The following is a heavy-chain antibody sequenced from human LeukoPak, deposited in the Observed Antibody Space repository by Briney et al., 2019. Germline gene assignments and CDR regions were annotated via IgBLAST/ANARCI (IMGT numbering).Heavy chain of an antibody. D-gene: IGHD2-15*01. Sequence: ASVKVSCKASGYTFTGYYMHWVRQAPGQGLEWMGWINPNSGGTNYAQKFQGRVTMTRDTSISTAYMELSRLRSDDTAVYYCARIKLGYCSGGSCYSEGLGDWGQGTLVTVSS. CDR2: INPNSGGT. CDR3: ARIKLGYCSGGSCYSEGLGD. CDR1: GYTFTGYY. J-gene: IGHJ4*02. V-gene: IGHV1-2*02.